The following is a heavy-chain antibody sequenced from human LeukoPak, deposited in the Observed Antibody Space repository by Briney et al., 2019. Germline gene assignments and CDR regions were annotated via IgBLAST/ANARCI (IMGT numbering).Heavy chain of an antibody. J-gene: IGHJ4*02. CDR1: GDSMGNYY. CDR3: ATRGY. Sequence: SETLSLTCTVSGDSMGNYYWNWLRQPPGKGLEWIGYIYNSGSNNYNPSLKSRVTISIDTSKNQFSLKLTSVTAADTAVYYCATRGYWGQGTLVTVSS. D-gene: IGHD3-10*01. V-gene: IGHV4-59*08. CDR2: IYNSGSN.